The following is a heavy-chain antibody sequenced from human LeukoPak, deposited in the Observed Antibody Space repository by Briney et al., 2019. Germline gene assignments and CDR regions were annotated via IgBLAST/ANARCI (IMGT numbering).Heavy chain of an antibody. CDR2: FIPIFGTA. Sequence: SVKVSCTASGGTFNSYAISWVRQAPGHGFEWMGGFIPIFGTANYAQKFQGRVMITADESTSTAYMDLNSLRSEDTAVYYCARSPPGLIYMDVWGKGTTVSVSS. D-gene: IGHD2-8*01. V-gene: IGHV1-69*13. J-gene: IGHJ6*03. CDR1: GGTFNSYA. CDR3: ARSPPGLIYMDV.